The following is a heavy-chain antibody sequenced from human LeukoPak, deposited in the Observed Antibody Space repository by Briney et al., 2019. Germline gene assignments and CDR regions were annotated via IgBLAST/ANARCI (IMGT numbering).Heavy chain of an antibody. Sequence: PGGSLRLSCAASGFTFSSYGMHWVRQAPGKGLEWVAFIRYDGSNKYYADSVKGRFTISRDNSKNTLYLQMNSLRAEDTAVYYCAKDMVGYGDLFDYWGRGTLVTVSS. J-gene: IGHJ4*02. CDR3: AKDMVGYGDLFDY. V-gene: IGHV3-30*02. CDR1: GFTFSSYG. D-gene: IGHD4-17*01. CDR2: IRYDGSNK.